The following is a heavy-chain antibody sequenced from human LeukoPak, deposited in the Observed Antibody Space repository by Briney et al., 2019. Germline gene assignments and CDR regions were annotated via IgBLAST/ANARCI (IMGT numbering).Heavy chain of an antibody. J-gene: IGHJ4*02. D-gene: IGHD6-13*01. CDR1: GFTFSSYS. V-gene: IGHV3-21*03. CDR3: ARNGNRSWELDY. Sequence: GGSLRLSCAASGFTFSSYSMIWVRQAPGKGLEWVSSISSSSSYIFYADSMKGRFTISRDNGKNSLYLQMNSLRAEDTGVYYCARNGNRSWELDYWGQGTLVTVSS. CDR2: ISSSSSYI.